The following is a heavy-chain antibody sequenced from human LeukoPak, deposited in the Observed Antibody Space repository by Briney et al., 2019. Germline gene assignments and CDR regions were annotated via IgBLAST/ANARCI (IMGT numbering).Heavy chain of an antibody. D-gene: IGHD4-11*01. CDR3: ARQAIQYLSDPFDI. CDR2: MSYGGTP. CDR1: GGSFSTISYY. Sequence: PSETLSLTGTVSGGSFSTISYYWGRIRQPPGKGLEWIGSMSYGGTPFYNPSLRSRVTISVDTSRNHFSLKLISVTAADTAVYHCARQAIQYLSDPFDIWGQGAMVTVSS. J-gene: IGHJ3*02. V-gene: IGHV4-39*01.